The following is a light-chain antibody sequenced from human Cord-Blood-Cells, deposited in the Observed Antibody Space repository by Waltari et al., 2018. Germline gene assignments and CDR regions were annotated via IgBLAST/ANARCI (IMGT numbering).Light chain of an antibody. CDR1: QSISSY. CDR3: QQSYSTPWT. CDR2: AAS. Sequence: DIQMTQPPSSLSASVGDRVTITCRASQSISSYLNWYQQKPGKAPKLPIYAASSLQSGVPSRFSGSGSGTDFTLTISSLQPEDFATYYCQQSYSTPWTFGQGTKVEIK. J-gene: IGKJ1*01. V-gene: IGKV1-39*01.